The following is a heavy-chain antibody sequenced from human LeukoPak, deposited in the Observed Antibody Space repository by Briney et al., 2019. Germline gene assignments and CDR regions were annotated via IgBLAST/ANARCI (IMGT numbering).Heavy chain of an antibody. V-gene: IGHV3-23*01. J-gene: IGHJ6*03. D-gene: IGHD6-6*01. CDR3: ATHLEYSSSWDYYMDV. Sequence: GGSVTLSCVACGWTFSSYAMRWVGQAPGRGGAGVAAISGRGCSTYYADSVKGRSTISRDNSKNTLYLKMNSLRAEDTAVYYCATHLEYSSSWDYYMDVWGKGATVTVSS. CDR2: ISGRGCST. CDR1: GWTFSSYA.